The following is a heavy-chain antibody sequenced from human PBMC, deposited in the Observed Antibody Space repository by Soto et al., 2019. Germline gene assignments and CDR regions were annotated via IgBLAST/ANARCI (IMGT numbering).Heavy chain of an antibody. Sequence: VGSLRLSCGASGFTFSNYYMSWIRQAPGKGLEWVSYISSTGRTIYYADSVKGRFTVSRDNAQNSLSLKLNSLRVEDTAVYYCARSYSSGWEFDYWVQGTQVTVSS. CDR3: ARSYSSGWEFDY. CDR1: GFTFSNYY. D-gene: IGHD6-19*01. V-gene: IGHV3-11*01. J-gene: IGHJ4*02. CDR2: ISSTGRTI.